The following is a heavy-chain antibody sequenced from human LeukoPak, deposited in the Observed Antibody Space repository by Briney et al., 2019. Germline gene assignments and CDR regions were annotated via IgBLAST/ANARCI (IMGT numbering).Heavy chain of an antibody. V-gene: IGHV1-18*01. CDR1: GYTFTSYG. CDR3: ARLIGYCTNGVCYPDY. J-gene: IGHJ4*02. Sequence: ASVKVSCKASGYTFTSYGISWVRQAPGQVLEWMGWISAYNGNTNYAQKLQGRVTMTTDTSTSTAYMELRSLRSDDTAVYYCARLIGYCTNGVCYPDYWGQGTLVTVSS. CDR2: ISAYNGNT. D-gene: IGHD2-8*01.